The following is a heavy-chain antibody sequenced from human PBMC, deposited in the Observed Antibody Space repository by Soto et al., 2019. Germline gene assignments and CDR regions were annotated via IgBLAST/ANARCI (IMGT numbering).Heavy chain of an antibody. CDR2: ISGSGGSK. Sequence: GGSLRLSCAASGFTFSSYAMIWVRQAPGKGLDWVSAISGSGGSKYYVESVKGRFTISTDNSKNTLYLHMSSLRAEYTAVYYCAKEVVAARMSGTDYWGQGTLVTVSS. V-gene: IGHV3-23*01. J-gene: IGHJ4*02. CDR3: AKEVVAARMSGTDY. D-gene: IGHD5-12*01. CDR1: GFTFSSYA.